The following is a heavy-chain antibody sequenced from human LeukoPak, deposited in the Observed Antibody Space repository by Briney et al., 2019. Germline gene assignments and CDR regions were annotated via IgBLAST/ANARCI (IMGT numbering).Heavy chain of an antibody. V-gene: IGHV4-34*01. D-gene: IGHD5-24*01. Sequence: SETLSLTCAVYGGSFSGYYWSWIRQPPGKGLEWIGEINHSGSTSYNPSLKSRVTISVDTSKNQFSLKLSSVTAADTAVYYCARVEMATISRRRYFDYWGQGTLVTVSS. J-gene: IGHJ4*02. CDR1: GGSFSGYY. CDR3: ARVEMATISRRRYFDY. CDR2: INHSGST.